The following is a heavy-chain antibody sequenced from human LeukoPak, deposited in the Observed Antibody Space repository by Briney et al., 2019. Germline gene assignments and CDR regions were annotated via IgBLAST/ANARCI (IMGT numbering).Heavy chain of an antibody. CDR1: GDSISSYF. Sequence: PSETLSLTCSVSGDSISSYFWAWIRQPPGKGLEWIGYVCYNGTTNYNPSLRIRVAISIDTSKNQFSLKLNSATAADTAVYYCATSGGFNSPRHYWGQGTLVTVSS. CDR3: ATSGGFNSPRHY. CDR2: VCYNGTT. J-gene: IGHJ4*02. D-gene: IGHD3-16*01. V-gene: IGHV4-59*01.